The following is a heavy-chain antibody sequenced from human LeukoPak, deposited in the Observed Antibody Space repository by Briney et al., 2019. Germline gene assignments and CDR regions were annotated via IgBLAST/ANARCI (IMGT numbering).Heavy chain of an antibody. CDR2: INPNSGDT. CDR3: ARDWRGSYFPDF. D-gene: IGHD1-26*01. J-gene: IGHJ4*02. Sequence: ASVKVSCKASGYTLTDHYMHWVRQAPGQGLEWMGWINPNSGDTNYAQKFQGRVTMTRDTSISTAYMELSRLTSDDTAIYYYARDWRGSYFPDFWGQGTLVTVSS. V-gene: IGHV1-2*02. CDR1: GYTLTDHY.